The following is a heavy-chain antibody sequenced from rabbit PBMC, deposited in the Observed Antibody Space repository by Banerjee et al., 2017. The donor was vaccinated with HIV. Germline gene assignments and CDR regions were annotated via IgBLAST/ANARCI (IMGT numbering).Heavy chain of an antibody. J-gene: IGHJ6*01. CDR2: IYSGGRGGT. CDR1: GIDFSSYYY. Sequence: QSLEESGGDLVKPGASLTLTCTASGIDFSSYYYMCWVRQAPGKGLEWIGGIYSGGRGGTYYASWAKGRFAISKSSSTTVTLQTTSLTAADTATYFCARGGAPYADYGYASLWGQGTLVTVS. V-gene: IGHV1S40*01. CDR3: ARGGAPYADYGYASL. D-gene: IGHD6-1*01.